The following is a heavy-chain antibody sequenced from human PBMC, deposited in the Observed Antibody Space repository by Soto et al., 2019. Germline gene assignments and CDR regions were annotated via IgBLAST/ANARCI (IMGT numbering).Heavy chain of an antibody. J-gene: IGHJ4*02. CDR1: GGSISSYY. V-gene: IGHV4-59*08. CDR2: IYYSGST. D-gene: IGHD4-17*01. Sequence: ASETLSLTCTVSGGSISSYYWSWIRQPPGKGLEWIGYIYYSGSTNYNPSLKSRVTISVDTSKNQFSLKLSSVTAADTDVYYCARHDYGGFGLWGQGTLVTVSS. CDR3: ARHDYGGFGL.